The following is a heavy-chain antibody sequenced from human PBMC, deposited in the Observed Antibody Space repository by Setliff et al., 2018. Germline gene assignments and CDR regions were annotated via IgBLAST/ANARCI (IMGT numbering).Heavy chain of an antibody. J-gene: IGHJ4*02. CDR1: GGSISSSSYY. V-gene: IGHV4-39*01. CDR3: ARGYSGYDYLKPFDY. D-gene: IGHD5-12*01. CDR2: IYYSGST. Sequence: SLTCPVSGGSISSSSYYWGWIRQPPGKGLEWIGSIYYSGSTYYNPSLKSRVTISVDTSKNQFSLKLSSVTAADTAVYYCARGYSGYDYLKPFDYWGQGTLVTVSS.